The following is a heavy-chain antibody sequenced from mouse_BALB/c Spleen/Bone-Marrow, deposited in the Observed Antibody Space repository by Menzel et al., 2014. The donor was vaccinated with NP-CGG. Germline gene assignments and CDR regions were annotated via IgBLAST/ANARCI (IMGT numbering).Heavy chain of an antibody. CDR3: ARKKYGNYYAMDY. V-gene: IGHV2-6-7*01. CDR2: IWGDGTT. D-gene: IGHD2-10*02. Sequence: VNVVESGPGLVAPSQSLSITCTVSGFSLTGFGINWIRQPPGKGLEWLGMIWGDGTTDYNSALKSRLSIKKDNSKSQVFLKMNSLQAGDTARYYCARKKYGNYYAMDYWGPGTSVTVSS. J-gene: IGHJ4*01. CDR1: GFSLTGFG.